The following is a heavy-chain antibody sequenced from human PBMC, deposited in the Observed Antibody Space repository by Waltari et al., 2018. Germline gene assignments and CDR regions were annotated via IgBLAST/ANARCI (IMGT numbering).Heavy chain of an antibody. V-gene: IGHV2-26*01. CDR3: ARSYDFWSGYYLGAFDI. Sequence: QVTLKESGPVLVKPTETLTLTCTVSGFSLSNARMGVSWIRQPPGKAQEWLAHIFSNDEKSYSTSLKSRLTISKDTAKSQVVLTMTNMDPVDTATYYCARSYDFWSGYYLGAFDIWGQGTMVTVSS. CDR2: IFSNDEK. J-gene: IGHJ3*02. CDR1: GFSLSNARMG. D-gene: IGHD3-3*01.